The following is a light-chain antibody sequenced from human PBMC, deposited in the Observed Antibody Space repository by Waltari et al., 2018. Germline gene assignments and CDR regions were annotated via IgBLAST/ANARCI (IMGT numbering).Light chain of an antibody. Sequence: IQLTQSPSSLSASVGDRVTITCRSSQVIGRFLNWYQQKAGKAPNLLTYKTSTLLHGGPSRFSGSGSGKDFTLTITGLQREDFTTYFCQQSYNVSFTFGPGTTVDLK. CDR1: QVIGRF. CDR3: QQSYNVSFT. J-gene: IGKJ3*01. CDR2: KTS. V-gene: IGKV1-39*01.